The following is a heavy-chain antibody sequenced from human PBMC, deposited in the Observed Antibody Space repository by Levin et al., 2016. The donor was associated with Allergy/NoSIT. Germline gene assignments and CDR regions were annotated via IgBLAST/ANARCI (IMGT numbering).Heavy chain of an antibody. CDR2: IIPIFGTA. Sequence: SVKVSCKASGGTFSSYAISWVRQAPGQGLEWMGGIIPIFGTANYAQKFQGRVTITADESTSTAYMELSSLRSEDTAVYYCARDIAVDRLTDWFDPWGQGTLVTVSS. D-gene: IGHD2-21*01. V-gene: IGHV1-69*13. CDR3: ARDIAVDRLTDWFDP. CDR1: GGTFSSYA. J-gene: IGHJ5*02.